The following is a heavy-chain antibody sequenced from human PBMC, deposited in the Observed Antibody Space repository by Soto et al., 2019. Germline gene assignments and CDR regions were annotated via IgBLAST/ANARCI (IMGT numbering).Heavy chain of an antibody. D-gene: IGHD4-4*01. Sequence: GGSLRLSCAASGFTFSSYGMHWVRQAPGKGLEWVAVISYDGSNKYYANSVKGRFTISRDNSKNTLYLQMSSLRAEDTAVYYCAKLGSNYGKTNYYYYYYMDVWGKGTTVTVSS. CDR3: AKLGSNYGKTNYYYYYYMDV. CDR2: ISYDGSNK. V-gene: IGHV3-30*18. J-gene: IGHJ6*03. CDR1: GFTFSSYG.